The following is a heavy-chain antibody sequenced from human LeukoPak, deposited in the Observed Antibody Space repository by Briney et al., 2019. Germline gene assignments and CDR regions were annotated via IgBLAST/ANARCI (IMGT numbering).Heavy chain of an antibody. CDR1: GFTFSSYA. V-gene: IGHV3-23*01. CDR3: AKDLYSGYAAPFDY. J-gene: IGHJ4*02. D-gene: IGHD5-12*01. Sequence: PGGSLRLSCAASGFTFSSYAMSWVRQAPGKGLEWVSAISGSGGSTYYADSVKGRFTISRDNSKNTLYLQMNGLRAEDTAVYYCAKDLYSGYAAPFDYWGQGTLVTVSS. CDR2: ISGSGGST.